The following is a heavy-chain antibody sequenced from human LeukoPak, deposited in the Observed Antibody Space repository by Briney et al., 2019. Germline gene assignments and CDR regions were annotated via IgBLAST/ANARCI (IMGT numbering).Heavy chain of an antibody. CDR2: MKPDGSDE. Sequence: GGSLRLSCAASGFTFNNYWMSWVRQAPGKGLEWVANMKPDGSDEYYVDSVKGRFTISRDNSKNTLYLRMNSLRAEDTAVYYCYYYDSSGFYPQTKIDYWGQGTLVTVSS. CDR1: GFTFNNYW. CDR3: YYYDSSGFYPQTKIDY. V-gene: IGHV3-7*03. J-gene: IGHJ4*02. D-gene: IGHD3-22*01.